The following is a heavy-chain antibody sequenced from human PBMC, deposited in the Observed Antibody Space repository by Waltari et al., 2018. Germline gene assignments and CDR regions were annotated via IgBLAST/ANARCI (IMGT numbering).Heavy chain of an antibody. CDR3: SAEIRFLEWFGRYGMDV. CDR1: GGSFSGYY. D-gene: IGHD3-3*01. Sequence: QVQLQQWGAGLLKPSETLSLTCAVYGGSFSGYYWSWIRHPPGKGLEWIGEINHSGSTNYNPSLKSRVTISVDTSKNQFSLKLSSVTAADTAVYYCSAEIRFLEWFGRYGMDVWGQGTTVTVSS. J-gene: IGHJ6*02. V-gene: IGHV4-34*01. CDR2: INHSGST.